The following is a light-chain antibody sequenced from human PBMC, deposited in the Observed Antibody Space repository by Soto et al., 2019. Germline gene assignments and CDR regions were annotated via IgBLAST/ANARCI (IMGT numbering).Light chain of an antibody. Sequence: QSALTQPPSASGSPGQSVTISCTGTSSDVGGYNYVSWYQQYPGKAPKLMVYEVNKRPSGVPDRFSGSKSGNTASLTVSGPQAEDESDYYCTSYAGGNNVFGTGTKLTVL. V-gene: IGLV2-8*01. J-gene: IGLJ1*01. CDR1: SSDVGGYNY. CDR2: EVN. CDR3: TSYAGGNNV.